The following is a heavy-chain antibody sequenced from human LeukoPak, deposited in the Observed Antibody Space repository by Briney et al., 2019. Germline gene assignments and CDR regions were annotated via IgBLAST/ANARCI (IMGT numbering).Heavy chain of an antibody. J-gene: IGHJ6*03. Sequence: GGSLRLSCAASGFTFSSYGMHWVRQAPGKGLEWVAVISYDGSNKYYADSVKGRFTISRDNSKNTLYLQMNSLRAEDTAVYYCAKVGITSRLYYYYYYMDVWGKGTTVTVSS. D-gene: IGHD3-10*01. V-gene: IGHV3-30*18. CDR1: GFTFSSYG. CDR3: AKVGITSRLYYYYYYMDV. CDR2: ISYDGSNK.